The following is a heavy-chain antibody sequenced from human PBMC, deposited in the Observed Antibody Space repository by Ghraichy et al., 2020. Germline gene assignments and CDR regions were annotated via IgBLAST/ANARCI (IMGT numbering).Heavy chain of an antibody. CDR3: AKDPAYYYDSSVYFDY. CDR1: GFTFSSYA. J-gene: IGHJ4*02. D-gene: IGHD3-22*01. CDR2: ISGSGGST. Sequence: GGSLRLSCAASGFTFSSYAMSWVRQAPGKGLEWVSAISGSGGSTYYADSVKGRFTISRDNSKNTLYLQMNSLRAEDTAVYYCAKDPAYYYDSSVYFDYWGQGTLVTVSS. V-gene: IGHV3-23*01.